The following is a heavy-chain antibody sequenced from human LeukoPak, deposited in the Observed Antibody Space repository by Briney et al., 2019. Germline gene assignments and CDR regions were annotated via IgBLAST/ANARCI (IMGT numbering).Heavy chain of an antibody. Sequence: GASVKVSCKASGYTFTGYYMHWVRQAPGQGLEWMGWINPNSGGTNYAQKFQGRVTMTRDTSISTAYMELSRLRSDDTAVYYCARDLPEQGGVMRYDFDYWGQGTLVTVSS. CDR1: GYTFTGYY. D-gene: IGHD3-16*01. J-gene: IGHJ4*02. CDR2: INPNSGGT. CDR3: ARDLPEQGGVMRYDFDY. V-gene: IGHV1-2*02.